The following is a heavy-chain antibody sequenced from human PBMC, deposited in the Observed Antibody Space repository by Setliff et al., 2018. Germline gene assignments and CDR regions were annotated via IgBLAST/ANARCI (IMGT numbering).Heavy chain of an antibody. Sequence: VASVKVSCKASGGTFSIYAISWVRQAPGQGLEWMGGIIPIFGTANYAQKFQGRVTITADESTSTVYMELSSLRSEDTAVYYCARLPHTPNWNYRREVFDYWGQGTLVTVSS. D-gene: IGHD1-7*01. CDR2: IIPIFGTA. V-gene: IGHV1-69*13. J-gene: IGHJ4*02. CDR1: GGTFSIYA. CDR3: ARLPHTPNWNYRREVFDY.